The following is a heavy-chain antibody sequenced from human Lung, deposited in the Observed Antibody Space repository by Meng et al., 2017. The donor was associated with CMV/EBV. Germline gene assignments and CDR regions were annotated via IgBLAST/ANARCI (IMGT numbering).Heavy chain of an antibody. Sequence: GESLKISCAASGFTFDNYGMHWVRQAPGKGLEWVSLISWDGGSTSYADSVKGRFTISRDNSKNSLFLQMNSLRPEDSALYYCAKDHDSSWRIMDVWGQGTTVTVSS. D-gene: IGHD3-22*01. J-gene: IGHJ6*02. CDR2: ISWDGGST. V-gene: IGHV3-43D*03. CDR1: GFTFDNYG. CDR3: AKDHDSSWRIMDV.